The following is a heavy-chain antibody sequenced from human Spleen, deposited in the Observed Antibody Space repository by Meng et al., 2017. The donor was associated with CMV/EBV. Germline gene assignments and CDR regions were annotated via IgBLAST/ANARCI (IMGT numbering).Heavy chain of an antibody. D-gene: IGHD5-24*01. J-gene: IGHJ4*02. V-gene: IGHV4-34*01. Sequence: LQQWGAGLLKPSGTLALTCAVYGGSFSGYYWSWIRQPPGKGLEWIGEINHSGSTNYNPSLKSRVTISVDTSKNQFSLKLSSVTAADTAVYYCARSTNGYNYGPLDYWGQGTLVTVSS. CDR3: ARSTNGYNYGPLDY. CDR1: GGSFSGYY. CDR2: INHSGST.